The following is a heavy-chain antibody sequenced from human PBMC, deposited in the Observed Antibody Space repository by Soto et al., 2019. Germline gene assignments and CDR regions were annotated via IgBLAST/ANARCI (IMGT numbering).Heavy chain of an antibody. Sequence: EVQLLESGGGLVQLGGSLRLSCAASGFTFSNFAMFWVRQAPGKGLEWVSSISRTGGAAHYADSVNGRFTVSRDNSKNTLFLQMDSLRADDTAVYYCAKAYDYIWGSYRRELDYWGQGTLVTVSS. CDR1: GFTFSNFA. D-gene: IGHD3-16*02. CDR3: AKAYDYIWGSYRRELDY. J-gene: IGHJ4*02. CDR2: ISRTGGAA. V-gene: IGHV3-23*01.